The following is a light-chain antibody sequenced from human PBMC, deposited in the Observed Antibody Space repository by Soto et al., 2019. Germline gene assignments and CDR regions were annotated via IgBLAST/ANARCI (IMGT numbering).Light chain of an antibody. V-gene: IGKV1-39*01. CDR1: QSSSNY. J-gene: IGKJ5*01. CDR2: AAS. Sequence: DIQMTQSPSSLSASVGDRVTIACRSSQSSSNYLNWYQQRPGKAPKLLIYAASSLQSGVPSRFSGSGSGTDFTLTISSLQPEDFVTYYCQQTYSTPITFGQGTRLEI. CDR3: QQTYSTPIT.